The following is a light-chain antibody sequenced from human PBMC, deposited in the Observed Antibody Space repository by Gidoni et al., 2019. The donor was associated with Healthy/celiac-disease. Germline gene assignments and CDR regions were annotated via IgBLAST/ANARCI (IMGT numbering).Light chain of an antibody. CDR1: TGAVTSGHY. J-gene: IGLJ3*02. CDR3: LLSYSGAWV. V-gene: IGLV7-46*01. CDR2: HTS. Sequence: QAVVTQEPSLTVSPGGTVPLTCGSSTGAVTSGHYPYWFQQKPGQAPRTLIYHTSNKHSWTPARFSGSLLGGKAALTLSGAQPEDEAEYYCLLSYSGAWVFGGGTKLTVL.